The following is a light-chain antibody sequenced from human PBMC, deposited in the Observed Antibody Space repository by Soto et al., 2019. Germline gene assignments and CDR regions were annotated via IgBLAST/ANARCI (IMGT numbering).Light chain of an antibody. CDR2: GNS. J-gene: IGLJ3*02. Sequence: QAVVTQPPSVSGAPGQRVTISFTGSSSNIGAGYDVHWYQQLPGTAPKLLIYGNSNRPSGVPDRFSGSKSGTSASLAITGLQAEDEADYYCQSYDSSLSAWVFGGGTKLTVL. CDR3: QSYDSSLSAWV. V-gene: IGLV1-40*01. CDR1: SSNIGAGYD.